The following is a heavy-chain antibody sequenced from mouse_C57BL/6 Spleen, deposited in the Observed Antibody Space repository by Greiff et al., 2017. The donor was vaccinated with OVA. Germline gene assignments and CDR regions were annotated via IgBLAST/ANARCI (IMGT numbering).Heavy chain of an antibody. CDR1: GFTFSDYG. J-gene: IGHJ4*01. CDR2: ISSGSSTI. V-gene: IGHV5-17*01. CDR3: ARPFYDGYYAMDD. Sequence: EVMLVESGGGLVKPGGSLKLSCAASGFTFSDYGMHWVRQAPEQGLEWVAYISSGSSTIYYADTVQGRFTISSANAKNTLFLQMDSLRSEDTARYYCARPFYDGYYAMDDWGQGTSVTVSS. D-gene: IGHD2-3*01.